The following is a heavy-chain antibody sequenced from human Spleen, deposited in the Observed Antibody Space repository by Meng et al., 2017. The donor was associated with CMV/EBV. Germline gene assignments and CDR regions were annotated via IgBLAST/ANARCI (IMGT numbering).Heavy chain of an antibody. CDR3: ANDWGSPYSSTSSTYFDY. CDR1: GFTFSSYG. CDR2: IRYDGSNK. D-gene: IGHD2-2*01. Sequence: QVQLVESGGGVVQPGGSLRLSCSSSGFTFSSYGMHWVRQAPGKGLEWVAFIRYDGSNKYYADSVKGRFTISRDNSKNTLYLQMNSLRAEDTAVYYCANDWGSPYSSTSSTYFDYWGQGTLVTVSS. V-gene: IGHV3-30*02. J-gene: IGHJ4*02.